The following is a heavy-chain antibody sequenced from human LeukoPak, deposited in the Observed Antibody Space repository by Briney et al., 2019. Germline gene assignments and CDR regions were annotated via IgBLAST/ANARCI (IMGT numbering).Heavy chain of an antibody. CDR3: AREARRRDCSSTSCPTGD. CDR2: MNPNSGNT. D-gene: IGHD2-2*01. CDR1: GYTFTSYD. V-gene: IGHV1-8*01. Sequence: ASVKVSCKASGYTFTSYDINWVRQATGQGLEWMGWMNPNSGNTGYAQKFQGRVTMTRSTSISTAYMELSSLRSEDTAVYYCAREARRRDCSSTSCPTGDWGQGTLVTVSS. J-gene: IGHJ4*02.